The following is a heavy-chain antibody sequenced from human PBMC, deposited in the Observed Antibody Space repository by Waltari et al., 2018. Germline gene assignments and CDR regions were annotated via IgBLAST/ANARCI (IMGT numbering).Heavy chain of an antibody. V-gene: IGHV3-30*18. CDR1: GFTFSSYD. J-gene: IGHJ6*02. D-gene: IGHD1-20*01. CDR2: ISYDGSSK. CDR3: AKVWYNWNYYGMDV. Sequence: QVQLVESGGGVVKPGRSLRLSCAASGFTFSSYDMHWVRKAPGKGLEWVAIISYDGSSKYYADSVNGRFTISRDNSKNTLYLQMNSLRTVDTAVYYCAKVWYNWNYYGMDVWGQGTTVTVSS.